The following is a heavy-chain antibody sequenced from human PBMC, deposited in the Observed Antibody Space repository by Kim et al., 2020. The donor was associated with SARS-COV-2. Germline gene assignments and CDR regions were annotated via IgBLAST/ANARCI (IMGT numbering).Heavy chain of an antibody. CDR2: IGASGSQT. V-gene: IGHV3-23*01. CDR3: SRDPNGDYLGAFDG. CDR1: DFSFNTYS. D-gene: IGHD2-8*01. J-gene: IGHJ3*01. Sequence: GGSLRLSCTGSDFSFNTYSMTWARQAPGKGLDWVSSIGASGSQTSYGDSVKGRFTISRDNSRKTVFLQMNSLTAEDTAVYFCSRDPNGDYLGAFDGWGQGTTVTVSS.